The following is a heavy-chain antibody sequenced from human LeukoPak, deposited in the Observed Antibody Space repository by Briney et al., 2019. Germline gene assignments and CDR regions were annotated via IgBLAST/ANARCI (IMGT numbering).Heavy chain of an antibody. D-gene: IGHD5-12*01. J-gene: IGHJ4*02. Sequence: GGSLRLSCAASGLTVSTNYMTWVRQAPGKGLEWVSVIYSGGTTYYADSVKGRFSISRDNSKNTLYLQMNSLRAEDTAVYYCARYDYGRSGFDYWGQGTLVTVSS. CDR3: ARYDYGRSGFDY. CDR1: GLTVSTNY. V-gene: IGHV3-66*01. CDR2: IYSGGTT.